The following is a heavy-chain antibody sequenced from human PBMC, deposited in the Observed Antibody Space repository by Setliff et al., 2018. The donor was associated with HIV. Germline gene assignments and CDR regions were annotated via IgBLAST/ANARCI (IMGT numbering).Heavy chain of an antibody. CDR3: ARDPGSSSFDY. Sequence: RGESLKISCVASGFTFSRYWMSWVRQAPGKGLEFVANIKEDGSVTNYVDSVKGRFTISRDNAKNLVFLQMSSLRAEDTAAYYCARDPGSSSFDYWGQGTPVTVSS. V-gene: IGHV3-7*03. CDR1: GFTFSRYW. J-gene: IGHJ4*02. CDR2: IKEDGSVT. D-gene: IGHD6-19*01.